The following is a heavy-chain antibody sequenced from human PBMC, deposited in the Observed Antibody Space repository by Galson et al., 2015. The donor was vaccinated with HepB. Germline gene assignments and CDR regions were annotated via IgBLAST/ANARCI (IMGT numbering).Heavy chain of an antibody. CDR2: ISTGSSTI. V-gene: IGHV3-48*01. J-gene: IGHJ5*02. Sequence: SLRLSCAASGFTFSSYNMHWVRQAPGKGLEWVSFISTGSSTIYYADSVKGRFTISRDNAKNSLYLQMNSLRAEDTAVYYCAKQYSSSWYFPWFDPWGQGTLVTVSS. D-gene: IGHD6-13*01. CDR1: GFTFSSYN. CDR3: AKQYSSSWYFPWFDP.